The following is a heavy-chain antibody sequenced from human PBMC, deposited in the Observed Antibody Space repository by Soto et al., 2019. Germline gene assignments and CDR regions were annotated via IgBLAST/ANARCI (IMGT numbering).Heavy chain of an antibody. D-gene: IGHD3-10*01. V-gene: IGHV3-23*01. CDR3: AHLWFGAFDY. Sequence: EVQLLESGGGLVQPGGSLRLSCAASGFSFSSYAMNWARQTPGKGLEWVAGISGSGGQTYYADSVKGRFTISRDSPKNMVDLEINSLRVDDTAVYYCAHLWFGAFDYWGQGTLVTVSS. J-gene: IGHJ4*02. CDR1: GFSFSSYA. CDR2: ISGSGGQT.